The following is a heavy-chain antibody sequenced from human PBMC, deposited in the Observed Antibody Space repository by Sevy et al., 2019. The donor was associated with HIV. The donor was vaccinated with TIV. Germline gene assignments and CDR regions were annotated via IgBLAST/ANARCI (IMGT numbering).Heavy chain of an antibody. J-gene: IGHJ3*02. CDR2: IYYSGST. D-gene: IGHD3-3*01. CDR3: ARDAPIRGI. V-gene: IGHV4-31*03. Sequence: SESLSLTCTVSGGSISSGGYYWSWIRQHPGKGLEWIGYIYYSGSTYYNPSLKSRVTISVDTSKNQFSLKLSSVTAADTAVYSSARDAPIRGIWGQGTMVTVSS. CDR1: GGSISSGGYY.